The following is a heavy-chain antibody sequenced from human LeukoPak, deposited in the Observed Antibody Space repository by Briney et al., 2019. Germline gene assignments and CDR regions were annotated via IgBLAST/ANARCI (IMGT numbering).Heavy chain of an antibody. CDR2: ISYDGSNK. D-gene: IGHD1-26*01. Sequence: GGSLRLSCAASGFTFSSYAMHWVRQAPGKGLEWVAVISYDGSNKYYADSVKGRFTISRDNSKNTLYLQMNSLRAEDTAVYYCAREEWGLLLGDYWGQGTLVTVSS. CDR1: GFTFSSYA. V-gene: IGHV3-30*04. CDR3: AREEWGLLLGDY. J-gene: IGHJ4*02.